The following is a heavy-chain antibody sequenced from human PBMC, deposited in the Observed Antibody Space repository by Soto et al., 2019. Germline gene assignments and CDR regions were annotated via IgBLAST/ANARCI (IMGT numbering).Heavy chain of an antibody. V-gene: IGHV4-59*01. D-gene: IGHD5-12*01. J-gene: IGHJ4*02. CDR1: GGSITSSY. CDR3: ARGGNSAYD. CDR2: VYYSGGT. Sequence: QQQQGPGLVKPSETLSLTCTVSGGSITSSYWSWIRQPPGKGLEWIGFVYYSGGTTYDPSLKSRVTMSVDTSKNQLSLKLSSVTAADTAVYYCARGGNSAYDWGQGTLVTVSS.